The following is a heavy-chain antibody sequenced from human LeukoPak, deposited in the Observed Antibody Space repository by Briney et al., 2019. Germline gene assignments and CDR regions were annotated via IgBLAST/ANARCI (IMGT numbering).Heavy chain of an antibody. CDR3: ARGQGYSYGYEWFDP. CDR1: GVSIRSYC. J-gene: IGHJ5*02. Sequence: PSETLSLTCIVSGVSIRSYCWSWIRQPPGKGLEWIGYIYYSGSTNYNPSLKSRVTISVDTSKNQFSLKLSSVTAADTAVYYCARGQGYSYGYEWFDPWGQGTLVTVSS. CDR2: IYYSGST. D-gene: IGHD5-18*01. V-gene: IGHV4-59*01.